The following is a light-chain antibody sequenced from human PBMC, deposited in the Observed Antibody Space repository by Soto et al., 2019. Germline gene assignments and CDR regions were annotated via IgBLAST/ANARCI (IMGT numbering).Light chain of an antibody. CDR1: ESISSW. CDR2: EAS. J-gene: IGKJ4*01. V-gene: IGKV1-5*03. Sequence: DFHMTQSPSTLSASVGNRVTITCRASESISSWLAWYQQKPGKAPNLLIYEASNLESGVPSRFSGSGSGTDFTLTISGLQPDDSATYYCQQYNSSPLTFGGGTRVEIQ. CDR3: QQYNSSPLT.